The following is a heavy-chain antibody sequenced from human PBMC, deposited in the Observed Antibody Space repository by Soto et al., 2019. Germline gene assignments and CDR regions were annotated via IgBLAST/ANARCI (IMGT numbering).Heavy chain of an antibody. V-gene: IGHV3-33*01. D-gene: IGHD6-6*01. Sequence: QVQLVESGGGVVQPGRSLRLSCAASGFTFSSYGMHWVRQAPGEGLEWVAVIWYDGSNKYYADSVKGRFTISRDNSKNTLYLQMNSLRAEDTAVYYCARDPTPQQLVLYYFDYWGQGTLVTVSS. CDR1: GFTFSSYG. J-gene: IGHJ4*02. CDR2: IWYDGSNK. CDR3: ARDPTPQQLVLYYFDY.